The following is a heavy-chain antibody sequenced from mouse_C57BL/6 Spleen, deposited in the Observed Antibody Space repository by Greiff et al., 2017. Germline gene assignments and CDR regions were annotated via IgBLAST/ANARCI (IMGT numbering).Heavy chain of an antibody. Sequence: EVKLMESGGGLVQPGGSLSLSCAASGFTLTDYYMSWVRQPPGKALEWLGFIRNKANGYTTEYSASVKGRFTISRDNSQSILYLQMNALRAEDSATYYCARSYYGNYLAWFAYWGQGTLVTVSA. V-gene: IGHV7-3*01. D-gene: IGHD2-10*01. CDR2: IRNKANGYTT. CDR1: GFTLTDYY. CDR3: ARSYYGNYLAWFAY. J-gene: IGHJ3*01.